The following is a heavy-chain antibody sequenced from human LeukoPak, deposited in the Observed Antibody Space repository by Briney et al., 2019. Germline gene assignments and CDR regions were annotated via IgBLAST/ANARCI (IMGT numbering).Heavy chain of an antibody. V-gene: IGHV5-51*01. CDR3: ARPTGIVVGAPDAFDI. D-gene: IGHD3-22*01. CDR2: IYPDDSDI. CDR1: GYSFTTYW. J-gene: IGHJ3*02. Sequence: GESLKISCKGSGYSFTTYWIGWVRQMPGKGLEWMAIIYPDDSDIRYSPSFQGQVTISADKSISTAYLQWSSLKASDTAIYYCARPTGIVVGAPDAFDIWGQGTMVTVSS.